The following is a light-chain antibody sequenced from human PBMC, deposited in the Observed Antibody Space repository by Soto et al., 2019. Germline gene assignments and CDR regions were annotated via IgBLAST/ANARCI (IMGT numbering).Light chain of an antibody. CDR3: QQYVSSPRT. Sequence: EIVLTQSPGTLSLSPGERGILSCRASQSVSSNYLAWYRQRPGQAPXXLIYGASSRATGIPDRFSGGGSGKDFTLTISRLEPEDFAVYSCQQYVSSPRTFGQGTKVDI. CDR1: QSVSSNY. J-gene: IGKJ1*01. V-gene: IGKV3-20*01. CDR2: GAS.